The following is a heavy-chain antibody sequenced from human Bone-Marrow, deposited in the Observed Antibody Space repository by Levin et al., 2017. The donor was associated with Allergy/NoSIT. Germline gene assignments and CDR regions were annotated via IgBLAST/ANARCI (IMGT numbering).Heavy chain of an antibody. CDR3: ARDGGERRYNWNYQPEEYNWFDP. CDR2: INPNSGGT. J-gene: IGHJ5*02. D-gene: IGHD1-7*01. Sequence: AASVKVSCKASGYTFTGYYMHWVRQAPGQGLEWMGRINPNSGGTNYAQKFQGRVTMTRDTSISTAYMELSRLRSDDTAVYYCARDGGERRYNWNYQPEEYNWFDPWGQGTLVTVSS. V-gene: IGHV1-2*06. CDR1: GYTFTGYY.